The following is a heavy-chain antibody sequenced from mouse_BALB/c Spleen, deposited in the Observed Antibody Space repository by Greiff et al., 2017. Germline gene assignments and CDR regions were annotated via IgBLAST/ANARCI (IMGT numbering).Heavy chain of an antibody. Sequence: QVQLKESGPGLVAPSQSLSITCTVSGFSLTSYGVHWVRQPPGKGLEWLGVIWAVGSTNYNTALMSRLSISKDNSKSQVFFKMNSLQTDDTAMYCCASVLGYSFDYWGQGTTLTVSS. CDR1: GFSLTSYG. CDR2: IWAVGST. CDR3: ASVLGYSFDY. V-gene: IGHV2-9*02. J-gene: IGHJ2*01. D-gene: IGHD4-1*01.